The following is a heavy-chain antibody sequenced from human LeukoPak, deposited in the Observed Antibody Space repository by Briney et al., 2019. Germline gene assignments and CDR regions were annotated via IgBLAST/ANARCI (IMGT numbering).Heavy chain of an antibody. CDR1: GGSISPYY. CDR2: IYYTGTT. Sequence: SETLSLTCTVSGGSISPYYWSWIRQPPGKGLECIGYIYYTGTTNYNPSLKSRVTISVGTSKNQFSLKLSSVTAADTAVYYCARPSRSISTAGAFDIWGQGTMVTVSS. CDR3: ARPSRSISTAGAFDI. V-gene: IGHV4-59*01. J-gene: IGHJ3*02. D-gene: IGHD3-10*01.